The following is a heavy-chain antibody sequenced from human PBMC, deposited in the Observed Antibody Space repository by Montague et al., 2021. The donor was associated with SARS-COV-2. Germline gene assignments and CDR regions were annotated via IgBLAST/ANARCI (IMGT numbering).Heavy chain of an antibody. J-gene: IGHJ6*03. CDR3: ARLGEGVVPAPILGVGPYYSYFYMDV. Sequence: SETLSLTCAVYGGSFSGYYWNWIRQPPGKGLEWIGEINLSGSAKYNPSLKRRVTISVDTSKNQFSLKLNSVTAADTAVYYCARLGEGVVPAPILGVGPYYSYFYMDVWGKGATVTVSS. V-gene: IGHV4-34*01. CDR2: INLSGSA. D-gene: IGHD2-2*02. CDR1: GGSFSGYY.